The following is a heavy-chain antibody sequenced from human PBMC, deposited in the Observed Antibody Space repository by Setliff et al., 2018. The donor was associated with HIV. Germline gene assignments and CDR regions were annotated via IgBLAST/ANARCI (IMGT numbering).Heavy chain of an antibody. D-gene: IGHD3-16*02. Sequence: PSETLSLTCTVSGGSISSSSYHWGWIRQPPGKGLEWIGSVYYSGSTYYNPSLKSRITISVDTSKNQFSLKLSSVTAADTAVYYCARHQVIPTVIGAFDIWGQGTVVTVSS. CDR3: ARHQVIPTVIGAFDI. V-gene: IGHV4-39*01. CDR1: GGSISSSSYH. CDR2: VYYSGST. J-gene: IGHJ3*02.